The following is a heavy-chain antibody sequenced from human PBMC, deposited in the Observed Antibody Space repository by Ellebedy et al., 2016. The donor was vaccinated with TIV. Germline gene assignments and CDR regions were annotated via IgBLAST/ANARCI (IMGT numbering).Heavy chain of an antibody. CDR2: IIPIFGTA. J-gene: IGHJ6*02. CDR1: GGTFSSYA. Sequence: SVKVSXXASGGTFSSYAISWVRQAPGQGLEWMGGIIPIFGTANYAQKFQGRVTITADESTSTAYMELRSLRSDDTAVYYCSRVTPEMDWLSYYYYGMDVWGQGTTVTVSS. CDR3: SRVTPEMDWLSYYYYGMDV. V-gene: IGHV1-69*13. D-gene: IGHD3/OR15-3a*01.